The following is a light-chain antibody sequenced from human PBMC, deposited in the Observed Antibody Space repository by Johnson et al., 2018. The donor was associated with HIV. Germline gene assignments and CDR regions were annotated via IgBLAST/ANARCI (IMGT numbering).Light chain of an antibody. J-gene: IGLJ1*01. CDR2: DNN. CDR1: SSNIGNNY. CDR3: GTWDSLLSAAV. V-gene: IGLV1-51*01. Sequence: QSVLTQPPSVSAAPGQKVTISCSGSSSNIGNNYVSWYQQLPGTAPKLLIYDNNKRPSGIPDRFSGSKSGTSATLGITGLQTGAEADYYCGTWDSLLSAAVCGTGTKVTVL.